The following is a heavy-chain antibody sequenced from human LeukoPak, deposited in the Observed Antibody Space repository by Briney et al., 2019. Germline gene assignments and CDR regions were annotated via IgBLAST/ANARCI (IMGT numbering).Heavy chain of an antibody. CDR2: ISSSGSTI. Sequence: QPGGSLRLSCAASGFTFSSYEMNWVRQAPGKGLEWVSYISSSGSTIYYADSVKGRFTISRDNAKNSLYLQMNSLRAEDTAVYYCASGILVIDAFDIWGQGTKVTVSS. V-gene: IGHV3-48*03. D-gene: IGHD1-14*01. CDR1: GFTFSSYE. J-gene: IGHJ3*02. CDR3: ASGILVIDAFDI.